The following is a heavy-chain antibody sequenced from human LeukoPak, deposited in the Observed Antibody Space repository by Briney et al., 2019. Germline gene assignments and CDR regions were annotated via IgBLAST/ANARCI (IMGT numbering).Heavy chain of an antibody. J-gene: IGHJ5*02. Sequence: GESLKISCKGSGYSFTSYWISWVRQMPGKGLEWMGRIDPSDSYTNYSPSFQGHVTISADKSISTAYLQWSSLKASDTAMYYCARLHLYYYDSSGYCNWFDPWGQGTLVTVSS. CDR2: IDPSDSYT. V-gene: IGHV5-10-1*01. D-gene: IGHD3-22*01. CDR3: ARLHLYYYDSSGYCNWFDP. CDR1: GYSFTSYW.